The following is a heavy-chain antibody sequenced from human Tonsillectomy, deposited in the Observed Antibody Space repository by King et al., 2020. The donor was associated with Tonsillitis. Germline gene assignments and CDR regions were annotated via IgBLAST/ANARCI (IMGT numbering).Heavy chain of an antibody. CDR1: GFTFSDYA. V-gene: IGHV3-30*10. D-gene: IGHD6-13*01. J-gene: IGHJ4*02. CDR2: ISSDGYNK. Sequence: VQLVESGGGVVQPGGSLRLSCAASGFTFSDYAVHWVRQVPGKGLEWVAVISSDGYNKYYTDSVKGRFTISSDDSKNTLYLQMNSLRPEDTTVYYCARGARGGSTAAGSPIDFWGQGTLVTVSS. CDR3: ARGARGGSTAAGSPIDF.